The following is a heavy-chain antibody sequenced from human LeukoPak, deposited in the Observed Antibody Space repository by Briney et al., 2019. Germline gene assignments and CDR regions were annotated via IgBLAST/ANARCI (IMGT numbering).Heavy chain of an antibody. CDR2: IGSNTKYI. CDR3: ARGWDRDCTSTSCYIAYN. V-gene: IGHV3-21*01. CDR1: GFTFSTYS. D-gene: IGHD2-2*02. J-gene: IGHJ4*02. Sequence: GGSLRLSCAASGFTFSTYSMAWVRQTPGKGLEWVSSIGSNTKYIYYAESVKGRFTISRDNSKNTLYLQMNSLRAEDTAVYYCARGWDRDCTSTSCYIAYNWGQGTLVSVSS.